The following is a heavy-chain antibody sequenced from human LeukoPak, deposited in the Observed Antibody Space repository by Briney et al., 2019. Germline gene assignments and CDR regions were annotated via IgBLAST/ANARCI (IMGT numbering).Heavy chain of an antibody. J-gene: IGHJ4*02. D-gene: IGHD3-22*01. Sequence: ASVKVSCKASGYTFTGYYMHWVRQAPGQGLEWMGWINPNSGGTNYAQKFQGRVTMTRDTSTSTAYMELSSQRSEDIDVYYCARHGYDSSGYYYYFDYWGQGTLVTVSS. CDR2: INPNSGGT. CDR1: GYTFTGYY. V-gene: IGHV1-2*02. CDR3: ARHGYDSSGYYYYFDY.